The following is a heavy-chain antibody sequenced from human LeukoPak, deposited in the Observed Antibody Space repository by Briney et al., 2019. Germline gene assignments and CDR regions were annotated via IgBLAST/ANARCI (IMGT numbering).Heavy chain of an antibody. CDR1: GFTFSSYW. V-gene: IGHV3-74*01. CDR3: ARGTKGYYYFDY. CDR2: INSDGSTT. Sequence: PGGYLRLSCAASGFTFSSYWTHWVRHAPGKGVVWVSRINSDGSTTNYADSVKGRFTISRDNAKDTLYLQMNSLRAEDTAVYYCARGTKGYYYFDYWGQGTLVTVSS. J-gene: IGHJ4*02. D-gene: IGHD3-22*01.